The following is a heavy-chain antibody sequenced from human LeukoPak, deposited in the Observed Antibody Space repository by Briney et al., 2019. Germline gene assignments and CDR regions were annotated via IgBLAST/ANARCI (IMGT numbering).Heavy chain of an antibody. CDR3: ARALGVGATSPYYYGYMDV. CDR1: GGSISSYY. V-gene: IGHV4-4*07. D-gene: IGHD1-26*01. Sequence: PSETLSLTCTVSGGSISSYYCSWIPQPAGQGLEWIGRIYTSGSTNYNPSLKSRVTISVDKSKNQFSLKLSSVTAADTAVYYCARALGVGATSPYYYGYMDVWGKGTTVTVSS. J-gene: IGHJ6*03. CDR2: IYTSGST.